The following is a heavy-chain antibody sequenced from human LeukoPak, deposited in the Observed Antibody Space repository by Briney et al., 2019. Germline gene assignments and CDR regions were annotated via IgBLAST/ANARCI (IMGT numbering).Heavy chain of an antibody. CDR2: IYYSGST. D-gene: IGHD6-19*01. CDR1: GGSISSYY. CDR3: ARERGSVAGTGNWFDP. Sequence: PSETLSLTCTASGGSISSYYWSWIRQPPGKGLEWIGYIYYSGSTNYNPSLKSRVTISVDTSKNQFSLKLSSVTAADTAVYYCARERGSVAGTGNWFDPWGQGTLVTVSS. V-gene: IGHV4-59*01. J-gene: IGHJ5*02.